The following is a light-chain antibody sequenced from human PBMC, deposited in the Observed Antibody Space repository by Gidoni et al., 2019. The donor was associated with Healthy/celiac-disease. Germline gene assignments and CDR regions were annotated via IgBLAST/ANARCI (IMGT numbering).Light chain of an antibody. Sequence: QSVLPQPPSASGTPGQRVTISCSGSSSNIGTNTVNWYQQFPGTAPELLIYNNNRRPSGVPDRFSGSKSGSSASLAISGLQSEDEADYYCAVWDDSVNGALFGGGTKLT. J-gene: IGLJ2*01. CDR2: NNN. CDR1: SSNIGTNT. CDR3: AVWDDSVNGAL. V-gene: IGLV1-44*01.